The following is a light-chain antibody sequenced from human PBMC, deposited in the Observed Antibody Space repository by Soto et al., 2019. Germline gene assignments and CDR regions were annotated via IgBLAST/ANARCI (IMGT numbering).Light chain of an antibody. CDR2: QVN. Sequence: QSALTQPAAVSGSPGQSITISCTGTNSDVGGYDYVSWYQHYPGKPPKLLIYQVNNRPSGVSSRFSGSKSGNTASLTFSGLHAEDEADYYCSSLTSSNTWVFGGGTKLTVL. CDR1: NSDVGGYDY. J-gene: IGLJ3*02. CDR3: SSLTSSNTWV. V-gene: IGLV2-14*01.